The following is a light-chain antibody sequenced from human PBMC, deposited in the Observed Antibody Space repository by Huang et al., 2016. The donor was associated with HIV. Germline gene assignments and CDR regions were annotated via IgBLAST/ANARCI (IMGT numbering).Light chain of an antibody. V-gene: IGKV1-39*01. CDR3: QQMYSTSIT. Sequence: DIQMTQSPSSLSASVGDRVTLTCRASQSISSYLNWYQQRPGKAPSLLIYAASSLQSGVPSRFSGSGSGTDFTLTISSLQPEDFATYYCQQMYSTSITFGQGTRLEIK. CDR1: QSISSY. CDR2: AAS. J-gene: IGKJ5*01.